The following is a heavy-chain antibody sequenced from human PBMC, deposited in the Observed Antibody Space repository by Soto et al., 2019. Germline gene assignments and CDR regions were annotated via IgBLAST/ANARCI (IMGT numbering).Heavy chain of an antibody. CDR2: ISGSGGST. D-gene: IGHD3-22*01. CDR3: AKEGITMIVGPGAFDI. Sequence: PGESLKISCAASGFTFSSYAMSWVRQAPGKGLEWVSAISGSGGSTYYADSVKGRFTISRDNSKNTLYLQMNSLRAEDTAVYYCAKEGITMIVGPGAFDIWGRGTMVTVSS. CDR1: GFTFSSYA. V-gene: IGHV3-23*01. J-gene: IGHJ3*02.